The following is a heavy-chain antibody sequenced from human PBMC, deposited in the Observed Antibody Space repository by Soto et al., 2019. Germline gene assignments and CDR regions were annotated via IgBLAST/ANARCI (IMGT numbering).Heavy chain of an antibody. V-gene: IGHV4-59*01. CDR1: GGSISSNY. CDR2: VYNSGST. Sequence: PSETLSLTCTVSGGSISSNYWTWIRQPPGKGLEWIGYVYNSGSTNYSPSLKSRVTISEDTSKSQFSLKVNSMTAADTAVYYCARYRREAVAGYTLDNWGQGILVTV. CDR3: ARYRREAVAGYTLDN. J-gene: IGHJ4*02. D-gene: IGHD6-13*01.